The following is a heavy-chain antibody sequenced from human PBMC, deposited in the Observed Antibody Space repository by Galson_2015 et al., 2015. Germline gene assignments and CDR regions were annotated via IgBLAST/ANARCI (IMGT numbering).Heavy chain of an antibody. CDR3: ARGDYGGNSVGGTGVDY. J-gene: IGHJ4*02. D-gene: IGHD4-23*01. CDR1: GFTFSDYY. V-gene: IGHV3-30-3*01. Sequence: SLRLSCAASGFTFSDYYMSWIRQAPGKGLEWVAVISYDGSNKYYADSVKGRFTISRDNSKNTLYLQMDSLRAEDTAVYYCARGDYGGNSVGGTGVDYWRQGTLFTVSS. CDR2: ISYDGSNK.